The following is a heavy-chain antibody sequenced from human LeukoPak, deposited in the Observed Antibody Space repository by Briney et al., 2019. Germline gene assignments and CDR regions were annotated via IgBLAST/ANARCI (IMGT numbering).Heavy chain of an antibody. V-gene: IGHV3-21*01. J-gene: IGHJ5*02. CDR1: GFTFSSYS. D-gene: IGHD3-10*01. Sequence: GGSLRLSCAASGFTFSSYSMNWVRQAPGKGLEWVSFISTSSSYIHNADSVKGRFTISRDNSKNTLYLQMNSLRAEDTAVYYCASGPSFGENWIDPWGQGTLVTVSS. CDR3: ASGPSFGENWIDP. CDR2: ISTSSSYI.